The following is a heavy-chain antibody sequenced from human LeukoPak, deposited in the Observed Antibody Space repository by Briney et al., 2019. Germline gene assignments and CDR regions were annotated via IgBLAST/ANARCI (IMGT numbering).Heavy chain of an antibody. J-gene: IGHJ4*02. Sequence: GGSLRLSCAASGFTFSSYSINWVRHPPGKGLEWDSYISSTYEIYYADSVRGRFTISRDNAKNSLYLQMNSLSAEDTALYYCARDHNWGFDYWGQGTLVTVSS. D-gene: IGHD3-16*01. CDR3: ARDHNWGFDY. CDR1: GFTFSSYS. CDR2: ISSTYEI. V-gene: IGHV3-48*01.